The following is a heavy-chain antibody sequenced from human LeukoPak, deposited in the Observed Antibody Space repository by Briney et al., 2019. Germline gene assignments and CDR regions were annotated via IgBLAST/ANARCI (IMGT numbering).Heavy chain of an antibody. CDR3: ARTIGNYYDSSGYYAAHFDY. CDR2: IYTSGSS. Sequence: SETLSLTCTVSGGSISSYYWSWIRQPAGKGLEWIWRIYTSGSSNYNPSLKSRVTMSGDTSKNQSSMKLSSVTSADTAVYYCARTIGNYYDSSGYYAAHFDYWGQGTLVTVSS. CDR1: GGSISSYY. V-gene: IGHV4-4*07. D-gene: IGHD3-22*01. J-gene: IGHJ4*02.